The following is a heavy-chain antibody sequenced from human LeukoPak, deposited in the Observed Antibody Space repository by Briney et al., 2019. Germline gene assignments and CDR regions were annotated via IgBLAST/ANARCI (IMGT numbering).Heavy chain of an antibody. CDR1: GFTFSSYR. Sequence: PGGSLRLSCAASGFTFSSYRMHWVRQAPGKGLVWVSRLDSDASTTGYADSVKGRFTISRDNSKNTLSLQMNSLRVEDTAIYYCAKDIELSILGLGTMVTVSS. CDR2: LDSDASTT. V-gene: IGHV3-74*01. CDR3: AKDIELSI. J-gene: IGHJ3*02. D-gene: IGHD5-12*01.